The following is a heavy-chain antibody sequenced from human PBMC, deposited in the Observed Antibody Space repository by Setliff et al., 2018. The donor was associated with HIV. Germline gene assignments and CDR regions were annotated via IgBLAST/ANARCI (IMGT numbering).Heavy chain of an antibody. J-gene: IGHJ4*02. D-gene: IGHD3-22*01. V-gene: IGHV1-2*02. CDR2: INPKSDGT. CDR3: ARDYYDSSGYIFFPGLPDY. Sequence: VASVKVSCKASGYTFTSYYMHWVRQAPGQGLEWMGWINPKSDGTNYAQKFQGRVTMTRDTSISTAYMELSRLRSDDTAVYYCARDYYDSSGYIFFPGLPDYWGQGTLVTVSS. CDR1: GYTFTSYY.